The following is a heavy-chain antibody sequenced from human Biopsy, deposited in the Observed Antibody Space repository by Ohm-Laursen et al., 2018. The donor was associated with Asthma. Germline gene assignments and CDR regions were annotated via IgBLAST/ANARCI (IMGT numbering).Heavy chain of an antibody. CDR2: LIPVLGTP. Sequence: SSVKVSCKASGDSFNNFAISWVRQAPGQGLEWMGGLIPVLGTPDHAQMFEGRVTITADESTSTAYMELSSLRSEDTAVYYCARVLTTEEGDTWFDPWGQGTLVTVSS. J-gene: IGHJ5*02. CDR1: GDSFNNFA. V-gene: IGHV1-69*01. CDR3: ARVLTTEEGDTWFDP. D-gene: IGHD4-11*01.